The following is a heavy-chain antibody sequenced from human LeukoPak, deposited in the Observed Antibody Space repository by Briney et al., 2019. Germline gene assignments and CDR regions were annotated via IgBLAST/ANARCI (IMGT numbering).Heavy chain of an antibody. CDR2: IYPCDSDT. CDR3: ARLIPPQVVPAAMVWFDP. J-gene: IGHJ5*02. D-gene: IGHD2-2*01. Sequence: GESLKISCKGSGYSFTSYWIGWVRQMPGKGLEWMGIIYPCDSDTRYSPSFQGQVTISADKSISTAYLQWSSLKASDTAMYYCARLIPPQVVPAAMVWFDPWGQGTLVTVSS. V-gene: IGHV5-51*01. CDR1: GYSFTSYW.